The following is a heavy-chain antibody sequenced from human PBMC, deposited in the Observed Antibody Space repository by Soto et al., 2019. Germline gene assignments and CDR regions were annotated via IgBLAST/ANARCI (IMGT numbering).Heavy chain of an antibody. CDR2: IWYDGSNK. V-gene: IGHV3-33*01. CDR3: ARDYSGWDNLDY. J-gene: IGHJ4*02. D-gene: IGHD5-12*01. CDR1: GFTFSSYG. Sequence: QVQLVESGGGVVQPGRSLRLSCAASGFTFSSYGMHWVLQAPGKGLEWVAVIWYDGSNKYYADSVKGRFTISRDNSKTTLYLQMNSLRAEDTAVYYDARDYSGWDNLDYWCQGTLVTVSS.